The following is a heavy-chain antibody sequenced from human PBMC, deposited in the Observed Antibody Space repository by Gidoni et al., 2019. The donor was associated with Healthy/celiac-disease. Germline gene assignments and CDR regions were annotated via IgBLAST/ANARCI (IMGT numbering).Heavy chain of an antibody. J-gene: IGHJ6*02. Sequence: EVQLVESGGGVVQPGGSLRLSCAASGFTFDDYAMHWVRQAPGKGLEWVSLISGDGGSTYYADSVKGRFTISRDNSKNSLYLQMNSLRTEDTALYYCAKDIISVVGGYYYYGMDVWGQGTTVTVSS. CDR3: AKDIISVVGGYYYYGMDV. CDR1: GFTFDDYA. V-gene: IGHV3-43*02. D-gene: IGHD2-15*01. CDR2: ISGDGGST.